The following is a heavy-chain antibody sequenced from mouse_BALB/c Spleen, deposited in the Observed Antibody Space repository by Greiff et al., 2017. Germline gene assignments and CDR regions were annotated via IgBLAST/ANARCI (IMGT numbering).Heavy chain of an antibody. Sequence: EVKLMESGGGLVQPGGSLKLSCAASGFDFSRYWMSWVRQAPGKGLEWIGEINPDSSTINYTPSLKDKFIISRDNAKNTLYLQMSKVRSEDTALYYCARRDYAGNYAMDYWGQGTSVTVSS. J-gene: IGHJ4*01. CDR2: INPDSSTI. D-gene: IGHD1-1*02. V-gene: IGHV4-1*02. CDR1: GFDFSRYW. CDR3: ARRDYAGNYAMDY.